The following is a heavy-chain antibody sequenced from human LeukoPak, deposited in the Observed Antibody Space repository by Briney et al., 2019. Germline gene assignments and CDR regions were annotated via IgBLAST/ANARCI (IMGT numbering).Heavy chain of an antibody. CDR3: ASLSSIAAAGYGDY. D-gene: IGHD6-13*01. J-gene: IGHJ4*02. Sequence: GGSLRLSCAASGFTFNHYGLHWVRQAPGKGLEWVSSISSSSSYIYYADSVKGRFTISRDNAKNSLYLQMNSLRAEDTAVYYCASLSSIAAAGYGDYWGQGTLVTVSS. CDR2: ISSSSSYI. V-gene: IGHV3-21*01. CDR1: GFTFNHYG.